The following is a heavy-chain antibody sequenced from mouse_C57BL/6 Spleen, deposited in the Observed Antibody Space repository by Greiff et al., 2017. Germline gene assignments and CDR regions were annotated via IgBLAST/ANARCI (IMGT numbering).Heavy chain of an antibody. CDR1: GFTFSDYY. CDR2: INYDGSST. J-gene: IGHJ4*01. D-gene: IGHD1-1*01. CDR3: ARGDYYGSSRYYAMDY. Sequence: EVQRVESEGGLVQPGSSMKLSCTASGFTFSDYYMAWVRQVPEKGLEWVANINYDGSSTYYLDSLKSRFIISRDNAKNILYLQMSSLKSEDTATYYCARGDYYGSSRYYAMDYWGQGTSVTVSS. V-gene: IGHV5-16*01.